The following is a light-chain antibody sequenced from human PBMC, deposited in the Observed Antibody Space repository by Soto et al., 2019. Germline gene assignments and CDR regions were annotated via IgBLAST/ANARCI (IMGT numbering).Light chain of an antibody. V-gene: IGKV3-20*01. Sequence: EIVLTQSPGTLSLSPGERATLSWRASQSVSSSYLAWYQQKPGQAPRLLIYGASSRATGIPDRFSGSGSGTDFTLTISRLEPEDFAVYYCQQYGSSPLTFGQGTKVEFK. CDR2: GAS. CDR1: QSVSSSY. J-gene: IGKJ1*01. CDR3: QQYGSSPLT.